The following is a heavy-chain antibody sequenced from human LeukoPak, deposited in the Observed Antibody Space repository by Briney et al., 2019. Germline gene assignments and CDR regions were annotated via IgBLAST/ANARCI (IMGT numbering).Heavy chain of an antibody. CDR1: GFTFSSYS. CDR3: ARVWGDSSGWYYFDY. J-gene: IGHJ4*02. D-gene: IGHD6-19*01. CDR2: ISSSSSYI. V-gene: IGHV3-21*01. Sequence: PGGSLRLSCAASGFTFSSYSMNWVRQAPGKGLEWVSSISSSSSYIYYADSVKGRFTISRDNAKNSLYLQMNSLRAEDTAVYYCARVWGDSSGWYYFDYWGQGTLVTVSS.